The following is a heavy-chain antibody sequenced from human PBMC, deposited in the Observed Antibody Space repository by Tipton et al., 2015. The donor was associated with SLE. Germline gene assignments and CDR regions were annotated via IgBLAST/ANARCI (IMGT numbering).Heavy chain of an antibody. Sequence: TLSLTCAVYGGSFSGYYWSWIRQPPGKGLEWIGEINHSGSTNYNPSLKSRVTISVDTSKNQFSLNLSSVTAADTAVYYCAAGYHGSGSYYHWGQGTLVTVSS. D-gene: IGHD3-10*01. CDR2: INHSGST. CDR1: GGSFSGYY. V-gene: IGHV4-34*01. CDR3: AAGYHGSGSYYH. J-gene: IGHJ4*02.